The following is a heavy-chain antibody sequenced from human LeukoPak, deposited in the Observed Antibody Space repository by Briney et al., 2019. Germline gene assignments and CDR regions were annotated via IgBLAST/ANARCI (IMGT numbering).Heavy chain of an antibody. D-gene: IGHD6-19*01. CDR1: GFRFSIYA. J-gene: IGHJ4*02. CDR3: AREGAVAGTPPFDY. Sequence: GGSLRLSCAASGFRFSIYAMSWVRQAPGRGLEWVSGISRSGDSTYYAGSVKGRFTISRDNSKNTLYLQMNSLRAEDTAVYYCAREGAVAGTPPFDYWGQGTLVTVSS. CDR2: ISRSGDST. V-gene: IGHV3-23*01.